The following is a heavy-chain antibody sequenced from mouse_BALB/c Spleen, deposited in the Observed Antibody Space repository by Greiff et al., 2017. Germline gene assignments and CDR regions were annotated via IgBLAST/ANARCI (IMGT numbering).Heavy chain of an antibody. Sequence: EVQRVESGGGLVKPGGSLKLSCAASGFTFSSYAMSWVRQTPEKRLEWVASISSGGSTYYPDSVKGRFTISRDNARNILYLQMSSLRSEDTAMYYCARGYGNYHYFDYWGQGTTLTVSS. J-gene: IGHJ2*01. D-gene: IGHD2-1*01. V-gene: IGHV5-6-5*01. CDR3: ARGYGNYHYFDY. CDR1: GFTFSSYA. CDR2: ISSGGST.